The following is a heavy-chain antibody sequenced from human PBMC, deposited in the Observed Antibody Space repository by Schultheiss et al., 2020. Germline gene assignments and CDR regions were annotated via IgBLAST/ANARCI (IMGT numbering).Heavy chain of an antibody. D-gene: IGHD5-24*01. CDR2: IYYSGST. V-gene: IGHV4-31*03. Sequence: SATLSLTCTVSGGSISSGGYYWSWIRQHPGKGLEWIGYIYYSGSTYYNPSLKSRVTISVDTSKNQFSLKLTSVTAADTAVYYCARDGYSHAPGPFSDAPLFYYGLDVWGPGTTVTVSS. J-gene: IGHJ6*02. CDR3: ARDGYSHAPGPFSDAPLFYYGLDV. CDR1: GGSISSGGYY.